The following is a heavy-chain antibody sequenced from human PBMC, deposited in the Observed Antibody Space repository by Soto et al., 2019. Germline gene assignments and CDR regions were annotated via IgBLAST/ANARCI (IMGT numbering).Heavy chain of an antibody. V-gene: IGHV3-49*03. D-gene: IGHD5-18*01. CDR3: TRYDDSIGYSYGFVDY. J-gene: IGHJ4*02. CDR2: IRSKAYGGTT. Sequence: GRFMRLTCTACGFTFGDYAMSWFRQATGKGLEWVGFIRSKAYGGTTEYAASVKGRFTISRDDSKSIAYLQMNSLKTEDTAVYYCTRYDDSIGYSYGFVDYWVQGTLVTVFS. CDR1: GFTFGDYA.